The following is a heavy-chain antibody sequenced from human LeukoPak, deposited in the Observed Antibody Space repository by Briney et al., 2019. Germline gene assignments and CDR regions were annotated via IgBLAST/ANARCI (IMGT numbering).Heavy chain of an antibody. D-gene: IGHD5-24*01. CDR3: ARDGTPELALYYFDY. Sequence: GASVKVSCKASGYTFTSYGISWVRQAPGQGLEWMGWISAYNGNTDYAQKLQGRVTMTTDTSTSTAYMELRSLRSDDTAVYYCARDGTPELALYYFDYWGQGTLVTVSS. V-gene: IGHV1-18*01. CDR2: ISAYNGNT. J-gene: IGHJ4*02. CDR1: GYTFTSYG.